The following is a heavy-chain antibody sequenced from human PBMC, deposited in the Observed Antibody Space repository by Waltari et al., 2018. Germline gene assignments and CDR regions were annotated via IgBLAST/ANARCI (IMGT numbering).Heavy chain of an antibody. J-gene: IGHJ4*02. CDR1: GFTSGSSE. Sequence: EVQLVESGGGLVQPGGSLSLSCVASGFTSGSSEMNWVRQAPGKGLECVAYTSSSGGIRFYADSVKGRFTISRDNAKNSLYLQMNSLRAEDTAVYYCARAASGYDLTYWGQGTLVTVS. CDR3: ARAASGYDLTY. V-gene: IGHV3-48*03. CDR2: TSSSGGIR. D-gene: IGHD5-12*01.